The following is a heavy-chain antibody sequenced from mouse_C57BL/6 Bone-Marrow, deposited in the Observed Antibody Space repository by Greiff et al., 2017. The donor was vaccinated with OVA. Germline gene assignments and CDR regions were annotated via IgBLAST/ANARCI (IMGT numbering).Heavy chain of an antibody. J-gene: IGHJ3*01. D-gene: IGHD2-12*01. CDR1: GYTFTSYG. CDR3: ARSTYYIAY. V-gene: IGHV1-81*01. CDR2: IYPRSGNT. Sequence: VKLQESGAELARPGASVKLSCKASGYTFTSYGISWVKQRTGQGLEWIGEIYPRSGNTYYNEKFKGKATLTADKSSSTAYMELRSLTSEDSAVYFCARSTYYIAYWGQGTLVTVSA.